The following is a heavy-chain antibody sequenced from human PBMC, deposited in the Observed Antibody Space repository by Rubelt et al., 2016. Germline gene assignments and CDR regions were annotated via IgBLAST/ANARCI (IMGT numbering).Heavy chain of an antibody. V-gene: IGHV3-30*01. Sequence: DSVQGRFTISRDNSMNTLYRQMNSLRAEDTAGYYCARNWGFDYWGQGTLVTVSS. CDR3: ARNWGFDY. D-gene: IGHD7-27*01. J-gene: IGHJ4*02.